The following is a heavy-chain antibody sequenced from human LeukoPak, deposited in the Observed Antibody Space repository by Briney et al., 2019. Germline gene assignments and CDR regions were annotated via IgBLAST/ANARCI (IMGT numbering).Heavy chain of an antibody. CDR1: VFTFSSYG. Sequence: PGGSLRLSCAASVFTFSSYGMSWVRQAPGKGLECVPSINTDGAKTYHEDSVKGRFSISRDNSKNTLILQINSLRVDDTAVYYCAKHLPNLGLDYWGQGILVTVSS. J-gene: IGHJ4*02. CDR2: INTDGAKT. CDR3: AKHLPNLGLDY. V-gene: IGHV3-23*01.